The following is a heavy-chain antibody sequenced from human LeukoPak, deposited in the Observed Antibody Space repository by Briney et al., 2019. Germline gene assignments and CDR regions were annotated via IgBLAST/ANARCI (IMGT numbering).Heavy chain of an antibody. Sequence: ASVKVSCKASGYTFTSYGISWVRQALGQGLEWMGWISAYNGNTNYAQKLQGRVTMTTDTSTSTAYMELRSLRSDDTAVYYCARGPQTTVTTPYYYYGMDVWGQGTTVTVSS. D-gene: IGHD4-11*01. CDR3: ARGPQTTVTTPYYYYGMDV. V-gene: IGHV1-18*01. J-gene: IGHJ6*02. CDR1: GYTFTSYG. CDR2: ISAYNGNT.